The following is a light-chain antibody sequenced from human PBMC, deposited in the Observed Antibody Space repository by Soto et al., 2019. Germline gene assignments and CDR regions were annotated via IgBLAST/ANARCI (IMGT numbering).Light chain of an antibody. CDR2: DNN. Sequence: QSVLTQPPSVSAAPGQKVTISCSGSSSNIGNNDVSRYQQLPGTAPKLLIYDNNQRPSGIPDRFSGSKSGTSATLGITGLQTGDEADYYCGTWDSSLSAVVFGGGTKLTVL. CDR1: SSNIGNND. CDR3: GTWDSSLSAVV. J-gene: IGLJ2*01. V-gene: IGLV1-51*01.